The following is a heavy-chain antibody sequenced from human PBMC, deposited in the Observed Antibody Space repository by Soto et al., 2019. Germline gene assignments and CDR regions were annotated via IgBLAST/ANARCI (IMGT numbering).Heavy chain of an antibody. J-gene: IGHJ6*02. Sequence: GSLRLSCAASGFTFSSYGMHWVRRAPGKGLEWVAVISYDGSNKYYADSVKGRFTISRDNSKNTLYLQMNSLRAEDTAVYYCAKPNYSNYEPYYYGMDVWGQGTTVTVSS. CDR3: AKPNYSNYEPYYYGMDV. CDR2: ISYDGSNK. CDR1: GFTFSSYG. D-gene: IGHD4-4*01. V-gene: IGHV3-30*18.